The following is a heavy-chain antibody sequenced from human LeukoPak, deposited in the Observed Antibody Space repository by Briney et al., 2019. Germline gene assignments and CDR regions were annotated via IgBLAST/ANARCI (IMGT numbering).Heavy chain of an antibody. CDR2: INPSGGST. CDR1: GYTFTSYY. CDR3: ARDGSGSYYTLPFDY. J-gene: IGHJ4*02. D-gene: IGHD3-10*01. V-gene: IGHV1-46*01. Sequence: ASVKVSCKASGYTFTSYYMHWVRQAPGQGLEWMGTINPSGGSTSYAQKFQGRVTMTRDTSTSTVYMELSSLRSEDTAVYYCARDGSGSYYTLPFDYWGQGTLVTVSS.